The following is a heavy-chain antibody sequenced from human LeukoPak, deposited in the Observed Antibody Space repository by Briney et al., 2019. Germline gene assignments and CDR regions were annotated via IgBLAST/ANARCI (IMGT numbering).Heavy chain of an antibody. J-gene: IGHJ4*02. CDR2: IYYSGST. Sequence: SQTLSLTCTVSGDSMNSGSYYWSWIRQPPGKGLEWIGYIYYSGSTNYNPSLKSRVTISVDTSKNQFSLKLSSVTAADTAVYYCARDRGRQWLAHWGQGTLVTVSS. CDR1: GDSMNSGSYY. D-gene: IGHD6-19*01. V-gene: IGHV4-61*01. CDR3: ARDRGRQWLAH.